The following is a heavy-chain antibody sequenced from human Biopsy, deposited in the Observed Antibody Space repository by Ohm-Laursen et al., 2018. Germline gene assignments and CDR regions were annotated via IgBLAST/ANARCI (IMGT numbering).Heavy chain of an antibody. CDR2: IYSSGGS. CDR3: ARTPGKAVAGRFLDL. D-gene: IGHD6-19*01. Sequence: GTLPLTCCVSGGSTNDYFWSWIRQPAGETLEWIGRIYSSGGSSYNPSLKSRISMSMDTSNNQFSLTLTSVTAADTAVYYCARTPGKAVAGRFLDLWGRGTLVTVSS. CDR1: GGSTNDYF. V-gene: IGHV4-4*07. J-gene: IGHJ2*01.